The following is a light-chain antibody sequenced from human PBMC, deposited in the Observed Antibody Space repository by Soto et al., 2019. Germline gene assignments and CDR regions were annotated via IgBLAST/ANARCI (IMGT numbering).Light chain of an antibody. CDR1: SSNIGAGYD. J-gene: IGLJ2*01. CDR2: GNS. CDR3: QSYDSSLSGSV. Sequence: QSVLTQPPSVSGAPGQRVTISCTGSSSNIGAGYDVHWYQQLPGTAPKLLIYGNSNRPSVVPDRFSGSKAGTSASLAITGLQAEDAAYYYCQSYDSSLSGSVFGGGTQLTVL. V-gene: IGLV1-40*01.